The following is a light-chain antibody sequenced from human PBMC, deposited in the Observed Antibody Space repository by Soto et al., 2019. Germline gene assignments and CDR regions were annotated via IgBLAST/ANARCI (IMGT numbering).Light chain of an antibody. CDR1: QSVNTY. V-gene: IGKV1-39*01. CDR2: AAS. Sequence: IRMTQSPSSFSASTGDRVSITCRASQSVNTYLHWYQQKAGQAPKLLIYAASNLQSGVPSRFSGRGSGTDFTLTVESLQPEDFATYYCQQGYSNPWTFGQGTKVDIK. CDR3: QQGYSNPWT. J-gene: IGKJ1*01.